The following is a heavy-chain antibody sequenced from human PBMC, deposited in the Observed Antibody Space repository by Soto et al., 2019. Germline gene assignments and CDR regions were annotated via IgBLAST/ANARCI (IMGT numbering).Heavy chain of an antibody. CDR2: ISYDGSNK. Sequence: GGSLRLSCAASGFTFSSYAMHWVRQAPGKGLEWVAVISYDGSNKYYADSVKGRFTISRDNSKNTLYPQMNSLRAEDTAVYYCARGYCTNGVCYTFKYYFDYWGQGTLVTV. V-gene: IGHV3-30-3*01. D-gene: IGHD2-8*01. CDR1: GFTFSSYA. CDR3: ARGYCTNGVCYTFKYYFDY. J-gene: IGHJ4*02.